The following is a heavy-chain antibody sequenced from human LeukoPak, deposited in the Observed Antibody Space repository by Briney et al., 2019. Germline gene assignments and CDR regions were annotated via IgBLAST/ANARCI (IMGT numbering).Heavy chain of an antibody. D-gene: IGHD2-15*01. CDR2: IYSGGST. J-gene: IGHJ3*02. CDR1: GFTVSSNY. Sequence: GGSLRLSCAASGFTVSSNYMSWVRQAPGKGLEWVSVIYSGGSTHYADSVKGRFTISRDNSKNTLYLQMNSLRAEDTAVYYCARHLGGSHDAFDIWGQGTMVTVSS. CDR3: ARHLGGSHDAFDI. V-gene: IGHV3-53*01.